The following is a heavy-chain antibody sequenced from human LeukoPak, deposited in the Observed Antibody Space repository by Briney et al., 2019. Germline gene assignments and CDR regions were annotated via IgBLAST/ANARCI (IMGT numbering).Heavy chain of an antibody. Sequence: GGSLRLSCTVSGFTVSSNSMSWVRQAPGKGLEWVSSITRSSNYIYYADSVKGRFTISRDNAKNSLFLQMNSLRAEDTAVYYCAREGDGYNSPIDYWGQGTLVTVSS. CDR2: ITRSSNYI. D-gene: IGHD5-24*01. J-gene: IGHJ4*02. V-gene: IGHV3-21*01. CDR1: GFTVSSNS. CDR3: AREGDGYNSPIDY.